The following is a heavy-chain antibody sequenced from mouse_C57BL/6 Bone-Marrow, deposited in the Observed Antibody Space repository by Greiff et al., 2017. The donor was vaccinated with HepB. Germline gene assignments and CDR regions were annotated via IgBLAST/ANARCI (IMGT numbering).Heavy chain of an antibody. V-gene: IGHV1-81*01. D-gene: IGHD3-2*02. CDR3: ARRAAQATPCAY. CDR2: IYPRSGNT. J-gene: IGHJ3*01. Sequence: VQLQQSGAELARPGASVKLSCKASGYTFTSYGISWVKQRTGQGLEWIGEIYPRSGNTYYNEKFKGKATLTADKSSSTAYMELRSLTSEDSAVYFCARRAAQATPCAYWGQGTGVTVTA. CDR1: GYTFTSYG.